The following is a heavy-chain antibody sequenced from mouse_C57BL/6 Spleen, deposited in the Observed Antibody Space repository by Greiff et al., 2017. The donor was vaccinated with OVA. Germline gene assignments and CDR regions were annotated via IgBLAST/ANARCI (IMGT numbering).Heavy chain of an antibody. CDR2: IYPGDGDT. D-gene: IGHD1-1*01. CDR1: GYAFSSSW. CDR3: AREIYGSSHFDY. V-gene: IGHV1-82*01. Sequence: VKLMESGPELVKPGASVKISCKASGYAFSSSWMNWVKQRPGKGLEWIGRIYPGDGDTNYNGKFKGKATLTADKSSSTAYMQLSSLTSEDSAVYFCAREIYGSSHFDYWGQGTTLTVSS. J-gene: IGHJ2*01.